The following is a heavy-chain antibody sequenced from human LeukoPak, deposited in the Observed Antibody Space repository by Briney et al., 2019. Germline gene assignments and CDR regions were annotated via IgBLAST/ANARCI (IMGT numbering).Heavy chain of an antibody. CDR1: GGTFSSYA. D-gene: IGHD2-15*01. J-gene: IGHJ4*02. V-gene: IGHV1-69*04. CDR2: IVPILGIA. Sequence: ASVKVSCKASGGTFSSYAISWVRQAPGQGLEWMGRIVPILGIANYAQKFQGRVTITADKSTSTAYMGLSSLRSEDTAVYYCARDEDQGGPFDYWGQGTLVTVSS. CDR3: ARDEDQGGPFDY.